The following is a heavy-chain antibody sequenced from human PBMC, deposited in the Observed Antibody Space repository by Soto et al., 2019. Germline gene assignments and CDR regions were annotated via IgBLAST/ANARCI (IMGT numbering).Heavy chain of an antibody. CDR1: GFTFSSYG. CDR2: ISYDGSNK. D-gene: IGHD2-15*01. V-gene: IGHV3-30*18. J-gene: IGHJ3*02. CDR3: AKELGSAENSADAFDI. Sequence: QVQLVESGGGVVQPGRSLRLSCAASGFTFSSYGMHWVRQAPGKGLEWVAVISYDGSNKYYADSVKGRFTISRDNSKNTLYLQMNSLRAEDTAVYYCAKELGSAENSADAFDIWGQGTMVTVSS.